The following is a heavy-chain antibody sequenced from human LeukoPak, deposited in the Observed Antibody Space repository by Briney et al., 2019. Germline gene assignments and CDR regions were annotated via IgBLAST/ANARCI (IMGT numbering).Heavy chain of an antibody. Sequence: SVKVSCKASGGTFSSYAISWVRQAPGQGLEWMGGIIPIFGTANYAQKFQGRVTITADESTSTAYMELSSLRSEDTAVYYCATVTGTTFVDAFDIWGQGTMVTVSS. V-gene: IGHV1-69*01. CDR1: GGTFSSYA. J-gene: IGHJ3*02. CDR2: IIPIFGTA. CDR3: ATVTGTTFVDAFDI. D-gene: IGHD1-7*01.